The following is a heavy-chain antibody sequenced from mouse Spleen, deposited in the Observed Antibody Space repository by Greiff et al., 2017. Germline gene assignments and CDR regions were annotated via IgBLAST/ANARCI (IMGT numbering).Heavy chain of an antibody. Sequence: EVMLVESGGGLVKLGGSLKLSCAASGFTFSSYAMSWVRQTPEKRLEWVATISSGGGNTYYPDSVKGRFTISRDNAKNTLYLQMSSLKSEDTAMYYCARQREIYYGNYVWFAYWGQGTLVTVSA. CDR2: ISSGGGNT. CDR3: ARQREIYYGNYVWFAY. CDR1: GFTFSSYA. J-gene: IGHJ3*01. D-gene: IGHD2-1*01. V-gene: IGHV5-9*01.